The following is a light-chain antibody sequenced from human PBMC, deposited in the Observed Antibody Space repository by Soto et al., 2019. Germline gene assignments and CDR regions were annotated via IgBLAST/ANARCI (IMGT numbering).Light chain of an antibody. CDR3: SSFTRSTTWV. V-gene: IGLV2-14*03. CDR1: TSDVGAYDF. J-gene: IGLJ3*02. Sequence: QSVLTQPASVSGSPGQSITISCTGTTSDVGAYDFVSWYQQQAGKAPRLLIYDVVKRPSEVANRFSGPKSGNTASLTISGLLTEDEADYYCSSFTRSTTWVFGGGTKLTVL. CDR2: DVV.